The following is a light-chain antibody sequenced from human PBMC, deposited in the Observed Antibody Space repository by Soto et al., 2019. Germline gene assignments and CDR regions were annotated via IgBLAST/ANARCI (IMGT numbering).Light chain of an antibody. CDR2: GAS. V-gene: IGKV3-15*01. J-gene: IGKJ1*01. CDR1: QSVSSS. Sequence: EIVMTQSPATLSMSPGERVTLSCRASQSVSSSLAWNQQKPGQAPRLLIYGASTRATGIPDRFSGSGSGTEFTLTISSLQSEDFAVYYCQQYIKWPWMFGQGTKVEIK. CDR3: QQYIKWPWM.